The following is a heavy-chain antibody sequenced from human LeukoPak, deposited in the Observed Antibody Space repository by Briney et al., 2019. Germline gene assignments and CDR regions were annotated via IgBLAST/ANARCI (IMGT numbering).Heavy chain of an antibody. V-gene: IGHV1-2*04. CDR1: GYTFTGYY. Sequence: ASVKVSCKASGYTFTGYYMHWVRQAPGQGLEWMGWINPNSGGTNYAQKFQGWVTMTRDTSISTAYMELSRLRSDDTAVYYCAASSYGDYESWFDPWGQGTLVTVSS. CDR3: AASSYGDYESWFDP. J-gene: IGHJ5*02. CDR2: INPNSGGT. D-gene: IGHD4-17*01.